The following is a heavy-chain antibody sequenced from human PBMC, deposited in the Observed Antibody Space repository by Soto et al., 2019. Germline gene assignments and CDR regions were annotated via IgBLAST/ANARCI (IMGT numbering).Heavy chain of an antibody. CDR2: IYWDDNN. CDR3: AHSDPSDDFWSVTSSH. Sequence: SGPTLVNPTQTVTLTCTFSGLSLSTSGVAVGWIRQPPGKTLEWLALIYWDDNNRYSPSLKNGLTVTKDTSKNQVVLTMTNMDPVDTGTYYCAHSDPSDDFWSVTSSHLGQGSLVTDSS. D-gene: IGHD3-3*01. CDR1: GLSLSTSGVA. J-gene: IGHJ4*02. V-gene: IGHV2-5*02.